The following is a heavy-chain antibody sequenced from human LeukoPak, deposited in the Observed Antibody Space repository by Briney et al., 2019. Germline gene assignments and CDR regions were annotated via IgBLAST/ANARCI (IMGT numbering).Heavy chain of an antibody. Sequence: SVKVSCMASGGTFSSYAISWVRQAPGQGLEWMGGIIPIFGTANYAQKFQGRVTMTRDMSTSTVYMELSSLRSEDTAVYYCARGAYPLRPFDYWGQGTLVTVSS. J-gene: IGHJ4*02. CDR3: ARGAYPLRPFDY. V-gene: IGHV1-69*05. CDR2: IIPIFGTA. D-gene: IGHD4-17*01. CDR1: GGTFSSYA.